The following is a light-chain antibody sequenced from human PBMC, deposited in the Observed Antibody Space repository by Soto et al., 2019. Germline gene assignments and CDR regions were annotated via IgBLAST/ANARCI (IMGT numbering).Light chain of an antibody. J-gene: IGKJ1*01. V-gene: IGKV3-15*01. CDR3: QQYNNWPTWT. CDR1: QSISSN. CDR2: RAS. Sequence: EIVMTQSPATLSVSPGERATLSCRASQSISSNLAWYQQKLGQAPRLLIYRASTRATGIPARFSGSGSGTEFTLTLSSLQSEDFAVYYCQQYNNWPTWTFGQGTKV.